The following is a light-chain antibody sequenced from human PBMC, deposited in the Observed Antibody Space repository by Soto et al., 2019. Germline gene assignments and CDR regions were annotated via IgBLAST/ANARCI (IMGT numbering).Light chain of an antibody. CDR2: DVS. CDR3: MSYATNNTVV. J-gene: IGLJ2*01. V-gene: IGLV2-14*01. Sequence: QSVLTQPASVTGSPGQSITISCTGTSSDVGGYNYVSWYQQHPGKAPKLMIYDVSNRPSGVSNRFSGSKSGNTASLTISGLQAEDEADFYCMSYATNNTVVFGGGTKLTVL. CDR1: SSDVGGYNY.